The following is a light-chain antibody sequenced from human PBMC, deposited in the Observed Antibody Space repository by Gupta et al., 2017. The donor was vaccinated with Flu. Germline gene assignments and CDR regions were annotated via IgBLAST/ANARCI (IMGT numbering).Light chain of an antibody. Sequence: QTITSTGKGDNIRNDYEGWYQQKPEQAPGLVVFGENNRHPGSPDRGSGSSSGNTATLTITGAQAEEEEDYYCSARYSRATSDVIFGGGTKVTVL. V-gene: IGLV3-19*01. CDR1: NIRNDY. CDR3: SARYSRATSDVI. CDR2: GEN. J-gene: IGLJ2*01.